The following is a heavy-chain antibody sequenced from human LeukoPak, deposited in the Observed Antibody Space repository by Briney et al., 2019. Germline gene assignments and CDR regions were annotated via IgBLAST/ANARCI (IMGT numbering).Heavy chain of an antibody. CDR2: IKSKNVGGTT. CDR3: TSHAAFDP. Sequence: PGGSLRLSCAASGFTFNNAWMNWVRQAPGKGLEWDGRIKSKNVGGTTDYAAPVKGRFTISRDDSKNTVYLQMSSLKIEDTAVYYCTSHAAFDPWGQGTLVTVSS. V-gene: IGHV3-15*01. J-gene: IGHJ5*02. CDR1: GFTFNNAW.